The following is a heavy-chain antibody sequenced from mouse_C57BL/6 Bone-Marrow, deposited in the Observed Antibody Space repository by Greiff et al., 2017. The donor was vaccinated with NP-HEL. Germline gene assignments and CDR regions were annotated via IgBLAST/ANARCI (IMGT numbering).Heavy chain of an antibody. Sequence: VQLQQSVAELVRPGASVKLSCTASGYNIKNTYMHWVKQRPEQGLEWIGRIDPANGNTKYAPKFQGKATMTVDTSSNTAYLQLSSLTSADTASDCCGQVGRGEFDYWGQGTTLTVSS. CDR1: GYNIKNTY. CDR2: IDPANGNT. D-gene: IGHD1-1*02. J-gene: IGHJ2*01. V-gene: IGHV14-3*01. CDR3: GQVGRGEFDY.